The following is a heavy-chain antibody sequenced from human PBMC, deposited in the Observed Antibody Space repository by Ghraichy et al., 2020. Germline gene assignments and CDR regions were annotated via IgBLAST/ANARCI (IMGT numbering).Heavy chain of an antibody. V-gene: IGHV3-30-3*01. CDR1: GFTFSSYS. Sequence: GGSLRLSCAASGFTFSSYSMHWVRQAPGKGLEWVTIISSDGNRKHYADSVKGRFTISRDNSENTLYLEMNSLRAEDTAVYYCGRESNRATVPVDYWGQGTLVTVSP. D-gene: IGHD1-14*01. CDR2: ISSDGNRK. J-gene: IGHJ4*02. CDR3: GRESNRATVPVDY.